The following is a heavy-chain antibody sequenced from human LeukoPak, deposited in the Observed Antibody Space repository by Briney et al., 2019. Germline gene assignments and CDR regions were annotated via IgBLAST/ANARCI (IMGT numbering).Heavy chain of an antibody. V-gene: IGHV1-18*01. D-gene: IGHD2-8*01. J-gene: IGHJ4*02. CDR3: ARDCSNGVCFPRDY. CDR1: GYTLSTYG. Sequence: ASVKVSCKASGYTLSTYGFSWVRRAHGPGLERVGWITTYNGDKKYSQKFEDRVTMTTDTSTSTYYMELRSLRSDDTAIYYCARDCSNGVCFPRDYWGQGTLVTVST. CDR2: ITTYNGDK.